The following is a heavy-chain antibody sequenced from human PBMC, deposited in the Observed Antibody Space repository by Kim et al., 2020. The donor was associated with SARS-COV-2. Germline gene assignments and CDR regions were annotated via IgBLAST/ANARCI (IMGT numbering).Heavy chain of an antibody. CDR1: GFTFSSYS. CDR2: ISSSSSYI. CDR3: ARDRHSVYYDSSGFDY. D-gene: IGHD3-22*01. V-gene: IGHV3-21*01. Sequence: GGSLRLSCAASGFTFSSYSMNWVRQAPGKGLEWFSSISSSSSYIYYADSVKGRFTISRDNAKNSLYLQMNSLRAEDTAVYYCARDRHSVYYDSSGFDYWGQGTLVTVSS. J-gene: IGHJ4*02.